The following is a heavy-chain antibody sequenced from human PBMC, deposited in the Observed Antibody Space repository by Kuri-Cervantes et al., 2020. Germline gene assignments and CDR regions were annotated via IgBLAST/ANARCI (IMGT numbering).Heavy chain of an antibody. Sequence: GGSLRLSCAASGFTFSSYAMSWVRQAPGKGLEWVSAISGSGGGTYYADSVKGRFTISRDNAKNSLYLQMNSLRAEDTAVCYCARATLAGSFSGMDVWGQGTTVTVSS. CDR3: ARATLAGSFSGMDV. V-gene: IGHV3-23*01. CDR2: ISGSGGGT. CDR1: GFTFSSYA. D-gene: IGHD3-10*01. J-gene: IGHJ6*02.